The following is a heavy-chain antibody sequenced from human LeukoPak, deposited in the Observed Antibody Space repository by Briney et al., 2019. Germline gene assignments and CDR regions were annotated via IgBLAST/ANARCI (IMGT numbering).Heavy chain of an antibody. J-gene: IGHJ3*02. CDR3: AKLRWFYTTADAIDI. CDR1: GSSFSNYG. Sequence: GGSLRLSCAASGSSFSNYGIHWVRQAPGKGLEWVAVISYDASDKYYADSVKGRFSISRDNSKNTLYLQMNRLRVEDTAVYYCAKLRWFYTTADAIDIWGQGTMVTVSS. V-gene: IGHV3-30*18. CDR2: ISYDASDK. D-gene: IGHD3-10*01.